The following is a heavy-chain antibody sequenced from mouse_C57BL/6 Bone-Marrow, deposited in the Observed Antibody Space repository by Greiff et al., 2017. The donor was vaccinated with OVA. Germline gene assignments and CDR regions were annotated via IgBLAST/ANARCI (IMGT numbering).Heavy chain of an antibody. J-gene: IGHJ3*01. D-gene: IGHD3-3*01. Sequence: VQLQQSGPELVRPGVSVTISCKGSGYTFTDYAMHWVKQSHAKSLEWIGVISTYYGAASYNQKFKDKATMTVDKSSITAYMELARLTSEDSAVYYCARGGGQIHFAYWGQGTLVTVSA. CDR1: GYTFTDYA. CDR3: ARGGGQIHFAY. V-gene: IGHV1-67*01. CDR2: ISTYYGAA.